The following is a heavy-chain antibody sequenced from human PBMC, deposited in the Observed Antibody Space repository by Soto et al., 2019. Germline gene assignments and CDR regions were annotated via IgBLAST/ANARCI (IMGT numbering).Heavy chain of an antibody. J-gene: IGHJ5*02. CDR2: TYYRSKWYN. CDR1: GDSVSSNSAA. Sequence: PSQTLSLTCAISGDSVSSNSAAWNWIRQSPSRGLEWLGRTYYRSKWYNDYAVSVKSRITINPDTSKNQFSLQLNSVTPEDTAVYYCARGSPLGLEKRGFNWFDPWGQGTLVTVSS. V-gene: IGHV6-1*01. CDR3: ARGSPLGLEKRGFNWFDP. D-gene: IGHD1-1*01.